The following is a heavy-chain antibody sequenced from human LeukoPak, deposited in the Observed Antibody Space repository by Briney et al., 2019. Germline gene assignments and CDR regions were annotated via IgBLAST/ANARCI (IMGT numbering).Heavy chain of an antibody. CDR2: INPSGDST. CDR1: GYTFTGHH. J-gene: IGHJ4*02. Sequence: ASVKVSCKVSGYTFTGHHMHWVRQAPGQGLEWMGIINPSGDSTSYAQKFQGRVTMTRDTSTSTVYMELSSLRSEDTAVYYCASVLYCGADCYSGRYFFDYWGQGTLVTVSS. CDR3: ASVLYCGADCYSGRYFFDY. V-gene: IGHV1-46*01. D-gene: IGHD2-21*02.